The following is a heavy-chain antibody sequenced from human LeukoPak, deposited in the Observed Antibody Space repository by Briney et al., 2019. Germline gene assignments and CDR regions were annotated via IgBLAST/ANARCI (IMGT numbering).Heavy chain of an antibody. J-gene: IGHJ3*02. CDR1: GFTFSSYW. D-gene: IGHD3-10*01. CDR3: ARKSTYYYGSGSYTVDAFDI. Sequence: GGSLRLSCAASGFTFSSYWMSWVRQAPGKGLEWVANIKQDGSEKYYVDSVKGRFTISRDNAKNSLYLQMNSLRAEDTALYYCARKSTYYYGSGSYTVDAFDIWGQGTMVTVFS. CDR2: IKQDGSEK. V-gene: IGHV3-7*03.